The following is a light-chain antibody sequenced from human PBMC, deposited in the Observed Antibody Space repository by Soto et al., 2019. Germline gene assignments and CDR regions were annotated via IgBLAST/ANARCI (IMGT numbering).Light chain of an antibody. J-gene: IGKJ2*01. CDR2: GAS. V-gene: IGKV3-20*01. CDR3: QRYDISPFP. CDR1: QSVSSTY. Sequence: EIVLTQSPGTLSLSPGERATLSCRASQSVSSTYLAWYQQKPGQAPRLLIYGASSRATGIPDRFSGSGSGTDFTLTISRLEPEDFAVYYCQRYDISPFPFGQGIKLEIK.